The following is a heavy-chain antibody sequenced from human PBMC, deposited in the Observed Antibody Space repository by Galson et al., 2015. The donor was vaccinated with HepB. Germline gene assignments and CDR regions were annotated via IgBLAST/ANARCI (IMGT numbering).Heavy chain of an antibody. J-gene: IGHJ4*02. V-gene: IGHV1-69*13. CDR2: IIPIFGTA. D-gene: IGHD2-15*01. Sequence: SVKVSCKASGGTFSSYAISWVRQAPGQGLEWMGGIIPIFGTANYAQKFQGRVTITADESTSTAYMELSSLRSEDTAVYYCARAGYCSGGSCYRFDYWGQGTLVTVSS. CDR1: GGTFSSYA. CDR3: ARAGYCSGGSCYRFDY.